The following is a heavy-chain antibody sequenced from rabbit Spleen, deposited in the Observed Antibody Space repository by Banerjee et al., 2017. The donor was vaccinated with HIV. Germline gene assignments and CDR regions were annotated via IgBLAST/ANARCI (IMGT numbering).Heavy chain of an antibody. CDR1: GFDLSSYYY. CDR3: ARDLTDVIGWNFGW. Sequence: QSLEESGGGLFQPGASLALTCTASGFDLSSYYYMCWVRQAPGKGLEWIGCIFSSSGTTYYASWAKGRFTFSKTSSTTVTLQMTSLTAADTATYFCARDLTDVIGWNFGWWGQGTLVTVS. D-gene: IGHD4-1*01. V-gene: IGHV1S40*01. J-gene: IGHJ3*01. CDR2: IFSSSGTT.